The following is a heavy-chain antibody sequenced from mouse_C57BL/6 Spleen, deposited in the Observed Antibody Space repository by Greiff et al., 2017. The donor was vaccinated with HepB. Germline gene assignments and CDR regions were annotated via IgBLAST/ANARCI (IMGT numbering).Heavy chain of an antibody. CDR3: ARVRGGYFGY. CDR2: INPSSGYT. J-gene: IGHJ2*01. V-gene: IGHV1-4*01. Sequence: QVQLKQSGAELARPGASVKMSCKASGYTFTSYTMHWVKQRPGQGLEWIGYINPSSGYTKYKQKFKDKATLTADKSSSTAYMQLSSLTSEDSAVYYCARVRGGYFGYWGQGTTLTVSS. CDR1: GYTFTSYT.